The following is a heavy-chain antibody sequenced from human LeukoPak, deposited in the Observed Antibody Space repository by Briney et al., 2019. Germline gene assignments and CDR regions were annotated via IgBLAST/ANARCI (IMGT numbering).Heavy chain of an antibody. J-gene: IGHJ5*02. CDR1: GGSFSGYY. D-gene: IGHD5-18*01. Sequence: SETLSLTCAVYGGSFSGYYWSWIRQPPGKGLEWIGEINHSGSTNYNPSLKSRVTISVDTSKTQFSLKLSSVTAADTAVYYCARAFGRGYSYGTWGQGTLVTVSS. V-gene: IGHV4-34*01. CDR3: ARAFGRGYSYGT. CDR2: INHSGST.